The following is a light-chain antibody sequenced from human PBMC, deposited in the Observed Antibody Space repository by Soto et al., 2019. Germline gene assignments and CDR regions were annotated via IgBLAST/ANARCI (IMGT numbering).Light chain of an antibody. V-gene: IGLV6-57*02. CDR3: QSFDSNNVV. J-gene: IGLJ2*01. Sequence: NFMLTQPHSVSESPGKTVTISCTGSSGSIASNYVQWYQQRPGSAPTTVIYEDNQRPSGVPDRFSGSIDSSSNSAPLTISGLRTGDEADYDGQSFDSNNVVFGGGTKLTAL. CDR2: EDN. CDR1: SGSIASNY.